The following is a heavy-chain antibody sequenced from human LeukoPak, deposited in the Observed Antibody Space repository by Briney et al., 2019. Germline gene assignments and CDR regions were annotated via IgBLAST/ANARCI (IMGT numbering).Heavy chain of an antibody. V-gene: IGHV5-51*01. CDR3: ARHYYDYVWGSYGIDY. J-gene: IGHJ4*02. CDR1: GYSFTTYW. Sequence: GESLKISCKASGYSFTTYWIAWVRQMPGKGLEWMGIIFPDDSDTRYSPSFQGQVTISADNAISTAYLQWSSLKASDTAMYYCARHYYDYVWGSYGIDYWGQGTLVTVSS. D-gene: IGHD3-16*01. CDR2: IFPDDSDT.